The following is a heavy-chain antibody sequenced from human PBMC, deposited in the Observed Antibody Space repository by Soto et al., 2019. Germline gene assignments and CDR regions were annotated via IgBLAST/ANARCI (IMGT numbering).Heavy chain of an antibody. CDR3: AKSRSDYVDAFDI. J-gene: IGHJ3*02. D-gene: IGHD4-17*01. CDR1: GYKYRSYG. CDR2: ISYDGSNK. V-gene: IGHV3-30*18. Sequence: RLSFPASGYKYRSYGVLWIRQAPGKGLEWVAVISYDGSNKYYADSVKGRFTISRDNSKNTLYLQMNGLRAEDTAVYYCAKSRSDYVDAFDIWGQGTMVTV.